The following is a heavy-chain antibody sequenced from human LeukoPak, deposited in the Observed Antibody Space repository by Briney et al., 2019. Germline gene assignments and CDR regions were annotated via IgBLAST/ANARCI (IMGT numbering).Heavy chain of an antibody. V-gene: IGHV3-23*01. J-gene: IGHJ4*02. CDR3: AKDVAAAGTFDY. CDR1: GFTFNNYA. D-gene: IGHD6-13*01. CDR2: ISGSGGST. Sequence: PGGSLRLSCAGSGFTFNNYAMSWVRQAPGKGLEWVSAISGSGGSTYYADSVKGRFTISRDNSKNTLYLQMNSLRAEDTAVYYCAKDVAAAGTFDYWGQGTLVTVSS.